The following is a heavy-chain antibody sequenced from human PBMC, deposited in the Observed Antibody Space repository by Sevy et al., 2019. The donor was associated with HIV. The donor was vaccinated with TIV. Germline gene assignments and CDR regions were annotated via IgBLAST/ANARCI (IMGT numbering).Heavy chain of an antibody. CDR3: AGEGDYDSSGYYYGSGFDI. Sequence: GGSLRLSCAASGFTFSSYAMHWVRQAPGKGLEWVAVISYDGSNKYYADSGKGRFTISRDNSKNTLYLQMNSLRAEDTAVYYCAGEGDYDSSGYYYGSGFDIWGQGTMVTVSS. J-gene: IGHJ3*02. V-gene: IGHV3-30-3*01. CDR1: GFTFSSYA. CDR2: ISYDGSNK. D-gene: IGHD3-22*01.